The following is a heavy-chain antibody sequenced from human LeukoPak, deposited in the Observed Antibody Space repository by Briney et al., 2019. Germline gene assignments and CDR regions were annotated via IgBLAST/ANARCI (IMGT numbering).Heavy chain of an antibody. J-gene: IGHJ4*02. D-gene: IGHD3-3*01. CDR3: ARFQLRSDYFDY. CDR2: IYSGGST. Sequence: QPGGSLILSCAASGFTFSSYSMNWVRQAPGKGLEWVSVIYSGGSTYYADSVKGRFTISRHNSKNTLYLQMNSLRAEDTAVYYCARFQLRSDYFDYWGQGTLVTVSS. CDR1: GFTFSSYS. V-gene: IGHV3-53*04.